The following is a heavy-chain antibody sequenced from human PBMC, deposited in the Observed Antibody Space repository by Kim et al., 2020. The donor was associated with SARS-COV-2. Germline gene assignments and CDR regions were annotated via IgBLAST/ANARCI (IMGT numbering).Heavy chain of an antibody. J-gene: IGHJ3*02. CDR2: ISSSGSTI. Sequence: GGSLRLSCAASGFTFSDYYMSWIRQAPGKGLEWVSYISSSGSTIYYADSVKGRFTISRDNAKNSLYLQMNSLRAEDTAVYYCARDSERASRGWPVHGIDAFDIWGEGTMVTVSS. V-gene: IGHV3-11*04. CDR3: ARDSERASRGWPVHGIDAFDI. D-gene: IGHD6-19*01. CDR1: GFTFSDYY.